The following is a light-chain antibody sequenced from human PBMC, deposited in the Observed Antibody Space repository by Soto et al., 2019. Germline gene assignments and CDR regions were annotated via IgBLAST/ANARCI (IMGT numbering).Light chain of an antibody. Sequence: EIVMTQSPATLSVSPGERATLSCRASQSINNNLAWYQQKPSQAPRLLIHGASTRATGIPARISGSGSGTEFTLTISSLQSEDFAVYYCQQYNNWPWTFGQGTKVEIK. CDR3: QQYNNWPWT. V-gene: IGKV3-15*01. CDR1: QSINNN. CDR2: GAS. J-gene: IGKJ1*01.